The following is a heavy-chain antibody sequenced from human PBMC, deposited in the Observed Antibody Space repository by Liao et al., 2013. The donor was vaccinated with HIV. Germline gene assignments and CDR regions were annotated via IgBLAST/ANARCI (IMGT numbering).Heavy chain of an antibody. CDR2: IYTSGST. V-gene: IGHV4-4*07. J-gene: IGHJ1*01. Sequence: QVQLQESGPGLVKPSETLSLTCTVSGGSISSYYWSWIRQPAGKGLEWLGRIYTSGSTNYNPSLKSRVTMSVDTSKNQFSLKLTSVTAADTAVYYCARDYREYCSSTSCYGRAYFQHWGQGTLVTVSS. D-gene: IGHD2-2*01. CDR3: ARDYREYCSSTSCYGRAYFQH. CDR1: GGSISSYY.